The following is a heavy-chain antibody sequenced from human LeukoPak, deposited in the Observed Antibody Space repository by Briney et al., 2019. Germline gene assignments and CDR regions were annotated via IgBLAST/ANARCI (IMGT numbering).Heavy chain of an antibody. J-gene: IGHJ5*02. D-gene: IGHD6-6*01. CDR1: GGSISSYY. CDR3: ARGSIAARPAPNWFDP. V-gene: IGHV4-59*01. Sequence: SETLSLTCTVSGGSISSYYWSWIRQPPGKGLEWIGYIYYSGSTNYNPPLKSRVTISVDTSKNQFSLKLSSVTAADTAVYYCARGSIAARPAPNWFDPWGQGTLVTVSS. CDR2: IYYSGST.